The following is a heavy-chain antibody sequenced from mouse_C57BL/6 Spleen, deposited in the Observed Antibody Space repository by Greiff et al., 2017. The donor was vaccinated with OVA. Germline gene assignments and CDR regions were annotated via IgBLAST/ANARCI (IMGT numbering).Heavy chain of an antibody. CDR2: IYPGDGDT. D-gene: IGHD2-4*01. V-gene: IGHV1-82*01. CDR1: GYAFSSSW. J-gene: IGHJ2*01. Sequence: QVQLKESGPELVKPGASVKISCKASGYAFSSSWMNWVKQRPGKGLEWIGRIYPGDGDTNYNGKFKGKATLTADKSSSTAYMQLSSLTSEDSAVYFCARWGNDYDDYFDYWGQGTTLTVSS. CDR3: ARWGNDYDDYFDY.